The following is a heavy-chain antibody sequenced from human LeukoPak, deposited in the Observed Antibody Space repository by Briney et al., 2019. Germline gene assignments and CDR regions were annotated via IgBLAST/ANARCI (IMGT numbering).Heavy chain of an antibody. CDR1: GFTFSSYW. J-gene: IGHJ4*02. CDR3: AREYSSSSGRSFDY. Sequence: PGGSLRLSCAASGFTFSSYWMNWARQAPGKGLEWVAVIWYDGSNKYYADSVKGRFTISRDNAKNSLYLQMNSLRAEDTAVYYCAREYSSSSGRSFDYWGQGTLVTVSS. D-gene: IGHD6-6*01. V-gene: IGHV3-33*08. CDR2: IWYDGSNK.